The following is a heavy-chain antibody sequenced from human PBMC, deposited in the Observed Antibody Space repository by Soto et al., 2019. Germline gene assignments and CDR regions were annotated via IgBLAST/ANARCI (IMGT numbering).Heavy chain of an antibody. D-gene: IGHD2-15*01. Sequence: ASVKVSCKASGGTFSSYAISWVRQAPGQGLEWMGWISAYNGNTNYAQKLQDRVIITRDTSASTAYMDLSSLRSEDTAVYYCARGIATGQLDPWGQGTLVTVSS. J-gene: IGHJ5*02. CDR3: ARGIATGQLDP. V-gene: IGHV1-18*01. CDR2: ISAYNGNT. CDR1: GGTFSSYA.